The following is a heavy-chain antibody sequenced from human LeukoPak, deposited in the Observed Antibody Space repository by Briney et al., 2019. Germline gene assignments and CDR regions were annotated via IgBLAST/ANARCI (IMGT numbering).Heavy chain of an antibody. Sequence: SETLSLTCVVSGYSISSGYHWGWIRQPPGKGLEWIGSEYGSGSTYYNPSLQSRVTISVDNSKNKISLQVRSVTAADTAVYYCSRENWVFDYWGQGILVTVSS. V-gene: IGHV4-38-2*02. D-gene: IGHD7-27*01. CDR1: GYSISSGYH. J-gene: IGHJ4*02. CDR3: SRENWVFDY. CDR2: EYGSGST.